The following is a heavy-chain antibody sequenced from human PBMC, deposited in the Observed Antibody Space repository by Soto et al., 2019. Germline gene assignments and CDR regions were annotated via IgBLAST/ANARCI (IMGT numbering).Heavy chain of an antibody. D-gene: IGHD6-13*01. CDR3: ARVGGGIAPHRAWPE. V-gene: IGHV1-18*01. CDR2: INPYNGNT. CDR1: GYTFTSYG. Sequence: AAVKVSCKSSGYTFTSYGISWVRQAPGQGLEWMAWINPYNGNTKYAEKFLGRVTVTTDTSTATAYMEVRSLTSDDTAVFYCARVGGGIAPHRAWPEWGQGTPVTV. J-gene: IGHJ4*02.